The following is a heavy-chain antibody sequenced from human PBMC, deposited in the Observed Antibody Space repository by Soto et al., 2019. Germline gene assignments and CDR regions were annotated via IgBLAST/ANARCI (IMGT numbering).Heavy chain of an antibody. D-gene: IGHD3-3*01. V-gene: IGHV3-53*01. CDR3: ARVGYDFWSDYGMDV. CDR2: NYSGGST. J-gene: IGHJ6*02. CDR1: GFTVSSNY. Sequence: GGSLRLSCAASGFTVSSNYMSWVRQAPGKGLEWVSVNYSGGSTYYADSVKGRFTISRDNSKNTLYLQMNSLRAEDTAVYYCARVGYDFWSDYGMDVWGQGTTVTVSS.